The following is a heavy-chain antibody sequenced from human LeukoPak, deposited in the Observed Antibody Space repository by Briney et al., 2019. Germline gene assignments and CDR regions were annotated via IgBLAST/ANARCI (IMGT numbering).Heavy chain of an antibody. D-gene: IGHD3-22*01. CDR3: ARPKYYYDSSGQHYYFDY. J-gene: IGHJ4*02. Sequence: ASVKVSCKASGYTFTGYYMHWVRQAPGQGLEWMGRINPNSGGTNYAQKFQGRVTMTRGTSISTAYMELSRLRSDDTAVYYCARPKYYYDSSGQHYYFDYWGQGTLVTVSS. CDR1: GYTFTGYY. CDR2: INPNSGGT. V-gene: IGHV1-2*06.